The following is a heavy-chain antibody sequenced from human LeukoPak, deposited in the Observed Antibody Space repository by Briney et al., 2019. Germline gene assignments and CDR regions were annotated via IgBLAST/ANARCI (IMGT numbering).Heavy chain of an antibody. D-gene: IGHD6-13*01. CDR2: IRYDGSNK. V-gene: IGHV3-30*02. CDR3: AKSLGIAVDY. CDR1: VFTFSIYC. Sequence: PGRSLRLSCASSVFTFSIYCMHCVRQAPSKGLEWVAFIRYDGSNKYYADSMKGRFTISRDNSKNTLYLQMNSLRAEDTAVYYCAKSLGIAVDYWGQGTLVTVSS. J-gene: IGHJ4*02.